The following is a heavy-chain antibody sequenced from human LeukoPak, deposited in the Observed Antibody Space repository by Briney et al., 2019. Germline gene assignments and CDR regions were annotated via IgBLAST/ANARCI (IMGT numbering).Heavy chain of an antibody. CDR2: IYTGGRT. CDR1: GFSISMKY. CDR3: AKNFYSISDAFDL. D-gene: IGHD3-3*01. V-gene: IGHV3-66*01. Sequence: TGGSLRLSCAASGFSISMKYMNWVRQPPGKGLEWVSIIYTGGRTYYADSVRGRFTISRDDSKNTLYLQMNSLRAEDSAVYFCAKNFYSISDAFDLWGQGTMVTVSS. J-gene: IGHJ3*01.